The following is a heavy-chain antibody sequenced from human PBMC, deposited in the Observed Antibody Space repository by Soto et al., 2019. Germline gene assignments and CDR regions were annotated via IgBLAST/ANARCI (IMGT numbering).Heavy chain of an antibody. CDR1: GGTFSSYT. Sequence: ASVKVSCKASGGTFSSYTISWVRQAPGQGLEWMGRIIPILGIANYAQKFQGRVTITADKSTSTAYMELSSLRSEDTAVYYCARVHPRLRFNAFDIWGQGTMVTVSS. CDR2: IIPILGIA. J-gene: IGHJ3*02. V-gene: IGHV1-69*02. D-gene: IGHD5-12*01. CDR3: ARVHPRLRFNAFDI.